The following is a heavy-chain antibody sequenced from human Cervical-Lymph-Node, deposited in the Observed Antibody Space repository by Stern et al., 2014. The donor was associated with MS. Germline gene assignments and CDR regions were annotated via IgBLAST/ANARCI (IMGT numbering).Heavy chain of an antibody. J-gene: IGHJ4*02. CDR2: INAGNGNT. D-gene: IGHD2-21*02. CDR3: ARALYCGGDCYNYFDY. Sequence: QLVQSGAEVKKPGASVKVSCKASGYTFTSYAMHWVRQAPGQRLEWMGWINAGNGNTKYSQKFQGRVTITRDTSASTAYMELSSLRSEDTAVYYCARALYCGGDCYNYFDYWGQGTLVTVSS. V-gene: IGHV1-3*01. CDR1: GYTFTSYA.